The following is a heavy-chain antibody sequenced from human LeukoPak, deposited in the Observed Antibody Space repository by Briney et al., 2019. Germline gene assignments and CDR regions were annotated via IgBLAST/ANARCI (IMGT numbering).Heavy chain of an antibody. CDR2: ISTSARTI. Sequence: GGSLRLSCAASGFTFSSYEMNWVRQAPGRGLEWISYISTSARTIYYADSVKGRFTISRDNAKNSSYLQMNSLRAEDTAVYYCATRIAAVGFDYWGQGTLVTVSS. J-gene: IGHJ4*02. D-gene: IGHD6-13*01. V-gene: IGHV3-48*03. CDR3: ATRIAAVGFDY. CDR1: GFTFSSYE.